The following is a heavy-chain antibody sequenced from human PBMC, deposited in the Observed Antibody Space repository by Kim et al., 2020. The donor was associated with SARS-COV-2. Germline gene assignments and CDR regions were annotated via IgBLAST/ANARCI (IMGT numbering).Heavy chain of an antibody. CDR3: AKYIVVVPAAMRLGWFDP. J-gene: IGHJ5*02. V-gene: IGHV6-1*01. Sequence: SQTLSLTCAISGDSVSSNSAAWNWIRQSPSRGLEWLGRTYYRSKWYNDYAVSVKSRITINPDTSKNQFSLQLNSVTPEDTAVYYCAKYIVVVPAAMRLGWFDPWGQGTLVTVSS. D-gene: IGHD2-2*01. CDR2: TYYRSKWYN. CDR1: GDSVSSNSAA.